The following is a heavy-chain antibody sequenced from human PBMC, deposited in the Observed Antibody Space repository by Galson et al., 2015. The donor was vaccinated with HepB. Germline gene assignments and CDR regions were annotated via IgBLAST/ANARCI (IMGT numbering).Heavy chain of an antibody. CDR3: ARKCARSSGWYFDY. CDR2: ITGSGDGT. V-gene: IGHV3-23*01. J-gene: IGHJ4*02. D-gene: IGHD6-19*01. CDR1: EFTFSTYA. Sequence: SLRLSCAVSEFTFSTYAMSWVRQAPGKGLEWISAITGSGDGTSYYADSVKGRFTISRDDSKNTLFLQMDSLRAEDTAVYYCARKCARSSGWYFDYWGQGTLVTVSS.